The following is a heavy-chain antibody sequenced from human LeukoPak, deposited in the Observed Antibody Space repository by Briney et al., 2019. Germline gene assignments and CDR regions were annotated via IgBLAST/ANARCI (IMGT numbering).Heavy chain of an antibody. CDR1: GGSISSYY. J-gene: IGHJ4*02. Sequence: SETLSLTCTVSGGSISSYYWSWIRQPAGRGLEWIGRISSAGTTNYRPALQSRVTISLDTSKNQFSLRLTPVTAADTAVYYCARERPLDTVVSQDFWGQGTLVIVSS. CDR3: ARERPLDTVVSQDF. V-gene: IGHV4-4*07. CDR2: ISSAGTT. D-gene: IGHD4-23*01.